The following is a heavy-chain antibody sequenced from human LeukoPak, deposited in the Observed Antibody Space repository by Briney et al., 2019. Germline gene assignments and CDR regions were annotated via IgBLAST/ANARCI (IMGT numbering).Heavy chain of an antibody. Sequence: GGSLRLSCAASGFTVSSKYMSRVRQAPGKGLEWVSVIFSGGTTKYADSVKGRFTISRDNSRNILFLEMNSLKAEDTAIYYCAGEVYRPWWGQGNLVTVSS. CDR2: IFSGGTT. CDR3: AGEVYRPW. V-gene: IGHV3-66*01. CDR1: GFTVSSKY. D-gene: IGHD2-8*01. J-gene: IGHJ4*02.